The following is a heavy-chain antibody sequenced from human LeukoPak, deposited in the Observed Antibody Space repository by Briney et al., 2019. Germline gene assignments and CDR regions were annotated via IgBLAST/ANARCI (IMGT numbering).Heavy chain of an antibody. CDR3: AKDRTFRIQLTLDY. V-gene: IGHV3-66*01. D-gene: IGHD2-2*01. Sequence: GGSLRLSCAASGFTVSSNYMSWVRQAPGKGLEWVSVIYSGGSTYYADSVKGRFTISRDNSKNTLYLQMNSLRAEDTAVYYCAKDRTFRIQLTLDYWGQGTLVTVSS. J-gene: IGHJ4*02. CDR2: IYSGGST. CDR1: GFTVSSNY.